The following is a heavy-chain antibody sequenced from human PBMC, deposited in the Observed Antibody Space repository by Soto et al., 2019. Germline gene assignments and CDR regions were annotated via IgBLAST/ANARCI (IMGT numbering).Heavy chain of an antibody. Sequence: QVQLQESGPGLVKPSQTLSVTCTVSGGSVSSDDYSWSWIRQHPGKGLEWIGYIRDSGSTYYNPSLGGXVXIXXDTSKNQFSLRMRSVTAADTAVYYCARAMANYFDYWGQGTLVTASS. J-gene: IGHJ4*02. V-gene: IGHV4-31*03. CDR2: IRDSGST. CDR3: ARAMANYFDY. CDR1: GGSVSSDDYS. D-gene: IGHD2-8*01.